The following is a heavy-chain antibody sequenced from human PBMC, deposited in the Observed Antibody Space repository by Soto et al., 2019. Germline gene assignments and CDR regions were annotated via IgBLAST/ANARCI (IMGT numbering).Heavy chain of an antibody. V-gene: IGHV1-18*01. J-gene: IGHJ4*02. Sequence: QVQLVQSGAEVKKPGASVKVSCKASGYTFTSYGISWVRQAPGQGLEWMGWISAYNGNTNYAQKLQGRVTMTTDTSPSTAYMGLRSLRSHDTAVYYCARVYRITMVRGELSEYWGQGTLVTVSS. CDR2: ISAYNGNT. CDR1: GYTFTSYG. CDR3: ARVYRITMVRGELSEY. D-gene: IGHD3-10*01.